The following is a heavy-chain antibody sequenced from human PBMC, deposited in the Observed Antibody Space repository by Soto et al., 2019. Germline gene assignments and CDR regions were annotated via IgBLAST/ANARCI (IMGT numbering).Heavy chain of an antibody. CDR1: GFTFSSYG. V-gene: IGHV3-33*01. CDR2: IWYDGSNK. J-gene: IGHJ4*02. D-gene: IGHD6-19*01. CDR3: ARRAVAVPFDY. Sequence: QVQLVESGGGVVQPGRSLRLSCAASGFTFSSYGMHWVRQAPGKGLEWVAVIWYDGSNKYYADSVKGRFTISRDNSKNTLYLQMISLRAEDTAVYYCARRAVAVPFDYWGQGTLVTVSS.